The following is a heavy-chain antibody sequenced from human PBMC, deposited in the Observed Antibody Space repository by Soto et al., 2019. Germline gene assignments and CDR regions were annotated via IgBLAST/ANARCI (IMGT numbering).Heavy chain of an antibody. V-gene: IGHV4-39*01. CDR3: ARLHGYCISTSCYGYYGMDV. Sequence: SETLSLTCTVSGGSISSSSYYWGWIRQPPGKGLEWIGSISYSGSPYYNPSLKSRVTMSVDTSKNQFSLKLSSVTAADTAVYYCARLHGYCISTSCYGYYGMDVWGQGTTVTVSS. CDR2: ISYSGSP. J-gene: IGHJ6*02. D-gene: IGHD2-2*01. CDR1: GGSISSSSYY.